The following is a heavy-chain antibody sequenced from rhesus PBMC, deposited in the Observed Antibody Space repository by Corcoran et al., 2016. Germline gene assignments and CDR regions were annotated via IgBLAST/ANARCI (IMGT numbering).Heavy chain of an antibody. Sequence: QVQLQESGPGLVKPSETLSPTCAASGYSISSGDGWGWIRHPPGRGLEWIGYISYSGSSYYTLSFKSRVPISIDTSKNQFSLKLSSVTAADTAVYYCARDNRVGGTRFDVWGPGVLVTVSS. CDR3: ARDNRVGGTRFDV. D-gene: IGHD2-39*01. CDR2: ISYSGSS. CDR1: GYSISSGDG. V-gene: IGHV4-127*01. J-gene: IGHJ5-1*01.